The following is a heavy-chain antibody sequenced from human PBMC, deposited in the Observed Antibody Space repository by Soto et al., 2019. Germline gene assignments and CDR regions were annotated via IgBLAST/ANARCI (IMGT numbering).Heavy chain of an antibody. CDR3: AKGSRGAYYYCMDV. CDR2: ISNSGGTT. Sequence: EVPMLESGGGLVQPGGSLRLSCAASGFTFSSSAMNWVRQAPGKGLEWVSSISNSGGTTSYADSVKGRFTISRDNSKNTLYLQMNSLRAEDTAVYYCAKGSRGAYYYCMDVWGKGTTVTVSS. J-gene: IGHJ6*03. V-gene: IGHV3-23*01. CDR1: GFTFSSSA.